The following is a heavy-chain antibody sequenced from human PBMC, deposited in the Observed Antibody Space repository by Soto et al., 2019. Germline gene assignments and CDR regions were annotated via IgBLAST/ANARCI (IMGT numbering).Heavy chain of an antibody. CDR3: GRISSHGDYAY. CDR2: MYHSGST. Sequence: PSETLSLTCGVFGGSISGGGYSWSWIRQPPGKGLEWIGYMYHSGSTYYNPSLKSRVTISIDRSKNQFSLKLSSVTAADTAVYYCGRISSHGDYAYWGQGTLVTSP. CDR1: GGSISGGGYS. D-gene: IGHD4-17*01. J-gene: IGHJ4*02. V-gene: IGHV4-30-2*01.